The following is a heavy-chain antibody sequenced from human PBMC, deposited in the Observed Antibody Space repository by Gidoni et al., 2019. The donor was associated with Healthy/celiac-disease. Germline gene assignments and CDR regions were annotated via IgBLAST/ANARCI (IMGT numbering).Heavy chain of an antibody. Sequence: EVQLLESGGGLVQPGGSLRLSCAASGFTFSSYAMSWVRQAPGKGLEWVSAISGSGGSTYYADSVKGQFTISRDNSKNTLYLQMNSLRAEDTAVYYCAKDRSPVVTYGMDVWGQGTTVTVSS. CDR3: AKDRSPVVTYGMDV. CDR2: ISGSGGST. CDR1: GFTFSSYA. V-gene: IGHV3-23*01. J-gene: IGHJ6*02. D-gene: IGHD2-21*02.